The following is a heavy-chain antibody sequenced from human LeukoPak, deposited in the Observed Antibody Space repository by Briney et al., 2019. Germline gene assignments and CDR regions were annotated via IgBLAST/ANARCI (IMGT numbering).Heavy chain of an antibody. CDR1: GYTFTGYF. CDR2: INPNSGGT. J-gene: IGHJ5*02. D-gene: IGHD6-19*01. CDR3: ARGPRSSGWIEDP. Sequence: ASVKVSCKASGYTFTGYFMHWVRQAPGQGLEWMGWINPNSGGTNYAQKFQGRVTMTRDTSISTAYMELSSLRSDDTAVYYCARGPRSSGWIEDPWGQGTLVTVSS. V-gene: IGHV1-2*02.